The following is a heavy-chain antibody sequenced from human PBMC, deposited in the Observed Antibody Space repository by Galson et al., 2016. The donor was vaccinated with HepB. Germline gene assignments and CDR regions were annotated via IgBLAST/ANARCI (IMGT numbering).Heavy chain of an antibody. CDR3: ARSSAAALYNPVNI. CDR2: IYPADSDT. CDR1: EYSFTSFW. J-gene: IGHJ6*02. Sequence: QSGAEVKQPGESLKISCEASEYSFTSFWIAWVRQMPGRGLEWVGNIYPADSDTRYSLSFQGHVTISADMSTNTAYLQWSSLKASDTATYFCARSSAAALYNPVNIWGQGTTVTVS. V-gene: IGHV5-51*01. D-gene: IGHD6-13*01.